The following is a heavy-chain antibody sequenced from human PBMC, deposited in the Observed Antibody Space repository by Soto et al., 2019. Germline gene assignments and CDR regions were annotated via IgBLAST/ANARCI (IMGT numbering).Heavy chain of an antibody. D-gene: IGHD6-13*01. CDR3: GREGQQLAQYQFCQFNGVDV. CDR2: ISGDNVNS. Sequence: QVQLVQSGVEVKKPGASVKVSCTAHGYNLREYGVSWLRQVPGVGFEWLGWISGDNVNSRSSQKFQDRLPTTSDTSRTPAYLELRSLRSDDTALYYCGREGQQLAQYQFCQFNGVDVWGQRTPVTVSS. CDR1: GYNLREYG. J-gene: IGHJ6*02. V-gene: IGHV1-18*01.